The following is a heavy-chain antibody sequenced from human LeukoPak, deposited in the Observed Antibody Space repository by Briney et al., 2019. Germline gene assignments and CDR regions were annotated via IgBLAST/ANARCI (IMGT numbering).Heavy chain of an antibody. Sequence: SQTLSLTCTVSGGSISSGGYYWSWFRQHPGKGLEWIGYIYYSGSTYYNPSLKSRVTISVDTSKNQFSLKLSSVTAADTAVYYCARDPRDWYGVRGVFDYWGQGTLVTVSS. CDR2: IYYSGST. CDR1: GGSISSGGYY. CDR3: ARDPRDWYGVRGVFDY. J-gene: IGHJ4*02. D-gene: IGHD3-10*01. V-gene: IGHV4-31*03.